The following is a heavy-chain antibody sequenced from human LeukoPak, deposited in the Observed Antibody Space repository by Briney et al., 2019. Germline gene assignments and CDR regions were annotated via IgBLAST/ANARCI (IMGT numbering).Heavy chain of an antibody. Sequence: ASVKVSCKTSGYIFITHYMHWVRQAPGQGLEWMGVINPNRGTTNYPQKFQGRVTMTTDSSTSTVYMELSSLTSEDTALYYCGRGNYYDSSAYYLDYWGQGTLVTVSS. CDR3: GRGNYYDSSAYYLDY. CDR1: GYIFITHY. D-gene: IGHD3-22*01. J-gene: IGHJ4*02. V-gene: IGHV1-46*01. CDR2: INPNRGTT.